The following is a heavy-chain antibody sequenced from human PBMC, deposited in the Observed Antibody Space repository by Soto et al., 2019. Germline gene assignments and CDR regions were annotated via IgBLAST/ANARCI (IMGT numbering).Heavy chain of an antibody. V-gene: IGHV4-30-2*01. CDR3: ASGPPFGR. D-gene: IGHD3-3*01. J-gene: IGHJ4*02. CDR2: IYHSGST. Sequence: QLQLQESGSGLVKPSQTLSLTCAVSGGSISSGGYSWSWIRQPPGKGLEWIGYIYHSGSTYYNPSLXXXVXXAVDRSQNQFSLKLSSVTAAATAVYYCASGPPFGRWGQGTLVTVSS. CDR1: GGSISSGGYS.